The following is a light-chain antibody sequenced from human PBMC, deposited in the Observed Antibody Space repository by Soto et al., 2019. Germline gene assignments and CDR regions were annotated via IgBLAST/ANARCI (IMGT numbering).Light chain of an antibody. CDR2: EVV. CDR3: KSYAGSKTYV. CDR1: KNDIRLYDF. V-gene: IGLV2-8*01. J-gene: IGLJ1*01. Sequence: QSALTQPPSWSWSPGQSGTISCTRTKNDIRLYDFVSWYEHHPGKAPRLIIYEVVQRPSGVPDRFSGSKSGNTASLTVSGLQAADEADYFCKSYAGSKTYVFGSGTKVTV.